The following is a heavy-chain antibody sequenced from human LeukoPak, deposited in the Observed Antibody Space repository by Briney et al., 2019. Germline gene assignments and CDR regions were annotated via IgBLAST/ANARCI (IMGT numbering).Heavy chain of an antibody. CDR2: ISWNSGSI. V-gene: IGHV3-9*01. J-gene: IGHJ4*02. Sequence: GRSLRLSCAASGFTFDDYAMHWVRQAPWKGLEWVSGISWNSGSIGYADSVKGRFTISRDNAKNSLYLQMNSLRAEDTAVYYCASPNTGDYWGQGTLVTVSS. CDR1: GFTFDDYA. CDR3: ASPNTGDY. D-gene: IGHD1-14*01.